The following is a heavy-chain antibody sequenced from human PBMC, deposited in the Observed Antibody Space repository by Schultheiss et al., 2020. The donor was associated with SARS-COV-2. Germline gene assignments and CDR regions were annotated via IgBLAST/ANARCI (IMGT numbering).Heavy chain of an antibody. Sequence: GGSLRLSCAASGFTFSNAWMNWVRQAPGKGLEWIGFIRSKAYGGTTEYAASVKDRFTISRDNSKSIAYLQMNSLKTEDTAVYYCSRKNRGYGGNSGFDYWGQGTLVTVSS. J-gene: IGHJ4*02. CDR3: SRKNRGYGGNSGFDY. D-gene: IGHD4-23*01. CDR2: IRSKAYGGTT. CDR1: GFTFSNAW. V-gene: IGHV3-49*04.